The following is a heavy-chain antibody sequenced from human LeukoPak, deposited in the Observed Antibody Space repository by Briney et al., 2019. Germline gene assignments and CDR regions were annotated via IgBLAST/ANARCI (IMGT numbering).Heavy chain of an antibody. CDR1: GFTFDDYA. CDR2: ISWNSGTK. D-gene: IGHD3-10*01. Sequence: GGSLRLSCAASGFTFDDYAMHWVRQAPGKGLEWVSGISWNSGTKGYADSVKGRFTISRDNAKNSLYLQMNSLRAEDTAVYYCARDVRYYGSGSYLRYFDYWGQGTLVTVSS. J-gene: IGHJ4*02. V-gene: IGHV3-9*01. CDR3: ARDVRYYGSGSYLRYFDY.